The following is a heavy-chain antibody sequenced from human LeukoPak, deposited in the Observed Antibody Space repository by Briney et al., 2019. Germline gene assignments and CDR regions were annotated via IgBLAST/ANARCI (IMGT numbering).Heavy chain of an antibody. Sequence: SGTLSLTCTVSGGSISSSSYYWGWIRQPPGKGLEWIGSIYYSGSTYYNPSLKSRVTISVDTSKNQFSLKLSSVTAADTAVYYCAGGGIDYWGQGTLVTVSS. V-gene: IGHV4-39*01. J-gene: IGHJ4*02. CDR3: AGGGIDY. CDR2: IYYSGST. CDR1: GGSISSSSYY. D-gene: IGHD3-16*01.